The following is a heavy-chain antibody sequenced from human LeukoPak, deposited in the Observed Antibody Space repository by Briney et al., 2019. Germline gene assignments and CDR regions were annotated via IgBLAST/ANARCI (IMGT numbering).Heavy chain of an antibody. CDR1: GYSISSGYY. V-gene: IGHV4-38-2*02. Sequence: KTSETLSLTCTVSGYSISSGYYWGWIRPPPGKGLEWIGSIYHSGSTYYNPSLKSRVTISVDTSKNQFSLKLSSVTAADTAVYYCARDKRILTGCSLDYWGQGTLVTVSS. CDR3: ARDKRILTGCSLDY. D-gene: IGHD3-9*01. CDR2: IYHSGST. J-gene: IGHJ4*02.